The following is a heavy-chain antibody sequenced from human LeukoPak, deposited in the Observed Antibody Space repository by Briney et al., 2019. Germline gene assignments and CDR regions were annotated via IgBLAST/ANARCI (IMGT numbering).Heavy chain of an antibody. D-gene: IGHD2-2*01. J-gene: IGHJ4*02. Sequence: PGGSLRLSCAASGFTFSSYGMHWVRQAPGKGLEWVAFIRYDGSNKYYADSVKGRFTISRDNSKNTLYLQMNSLRAEDTAVYYCAKDEAHILVVPAAMFDYWGQGTLVTVSS. CDR3: AKDEAHILVVPAAMFDY. CDR1: GFTFSSYG. V-gene: IGHV3-30*02. CDR2: IRYDGSNK.